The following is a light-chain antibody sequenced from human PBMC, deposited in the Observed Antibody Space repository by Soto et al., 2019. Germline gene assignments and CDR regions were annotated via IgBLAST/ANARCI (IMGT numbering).Light chain of an antibody. CDR2: DAS. V-gene: IGKV3-20*01. CDR3: QQYLSSPPYG. Sequence: EIVLTQSPGTLSLSPGERATLSCRASQTISSYLTWYQHKPGQAPRLLIYDASSRATDIPDRFSGSWSGTDFTLIIGRLEPEDFAVYYCQQYLSSPPYGFGQGTKLEIK. CDR1: QTISSY. J-gene: IGKJ2*03.